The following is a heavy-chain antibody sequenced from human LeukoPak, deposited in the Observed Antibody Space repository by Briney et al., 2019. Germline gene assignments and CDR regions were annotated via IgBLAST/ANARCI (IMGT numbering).Heavy chain of an antibody. V-gene: IGHV1-8*01. CDR1: GYTFTSYD. CDR3: ARGRHRSGWPGDWFDP. Sequence: ASVKVSCKASGYTFTSYDINWVRQATGQGLEWMGWMNPNSGNTGYAQEFQGRVTMTRNTSITTAYMELSSLRSEDTAVYYCARGRHRSGWPGDWFDPWGQGTLVTVSS. D-gene: IGHD6-19*01. CDR2: MNPNSGNT. J-gene: IGHJ5*02.